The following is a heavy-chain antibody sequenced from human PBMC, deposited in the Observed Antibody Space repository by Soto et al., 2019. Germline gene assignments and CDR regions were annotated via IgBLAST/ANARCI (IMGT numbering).Heavy chain of an antibody. Sequence: ESGGGVVQPGRSLRLSCAASGFTFSSYGMHWVRQAPGKGLEWVAVISYDGSNKYYADSVKGRFTISRDNSKNTLYLQMNSLRAEDTAVYYCAKSPLGGYDFWSGYYFDYWGQGTLVTVSS. D-gene: IGHD3-3*01. V-gene: IGHV3-30*18. CDR1: GFTFSSYG. CDR3: AKSPLGGYDFWSGYYFDY. J-gene: IGHJ4*02. CDR2: ISYDGSNK.